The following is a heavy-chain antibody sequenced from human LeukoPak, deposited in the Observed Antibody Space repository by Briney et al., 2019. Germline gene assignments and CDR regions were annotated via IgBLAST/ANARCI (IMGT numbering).Heavy chain of an antibody. CDR3: ARALDTAMVKSWYFDL. V-gene: IGHV1-18*01. CDR2: ISAYNGNT. Sequence: ASVKVSCKASGYTFTSYGISWVRQAPGQGLEWMGWISAYNGNTNYAQKLQGRVTMTTDTSTSTAYMELRSLRSDDTAVYYCARALDTAMVKSWYFDLWGRGTLVTVSS. J-gene: IGHJ2*01. CDR1: GYTFTSYG. D-gene: IGHD5-18*01.